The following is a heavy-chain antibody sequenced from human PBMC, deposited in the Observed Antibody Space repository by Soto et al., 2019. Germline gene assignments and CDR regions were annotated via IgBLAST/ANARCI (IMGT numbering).Heavy chain of an antibody. CDR2: INSDGSST. Sequence: PGGSLRLSCAASGFTFSSYWMHWVRQAPGKGQVWVSRINSDGSSTSYADSVKGRFTISRDNAKNTLYLQMNSLRAEDTAVYYCARDYIVVVTAIRGVGYWGQGTLVTVSS. CDR3: ARDYIVVVTAIRGVGY. J-gene: IGHJ4*02. V-gene: IGHV3-74*01. D-gene: IGHD2-21*02. CDR1: GFTFSSYW.